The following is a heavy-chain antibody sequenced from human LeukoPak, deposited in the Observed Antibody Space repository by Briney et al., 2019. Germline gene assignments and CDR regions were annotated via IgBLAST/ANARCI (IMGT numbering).Heavy chain of an antibody. V-gene: IGHV3-66*01. D-gene: IGHD3-10*01. CDR1: RFTVSSKY. CDR3: ARSMVRGVIHPLYD. J-gene: IGHJ4*02. Sequence: HPGGSLRLSCAASRFTVSSKYMSWVRQAPGKGLEWVSIIYSDGSTYYADSVKGRFTISRDNSKKTLYLQMNSLRAEDTAVYYCARSMVRGVIHPLYDWGQGTLVTVSS. CDR2: IYSDGST.